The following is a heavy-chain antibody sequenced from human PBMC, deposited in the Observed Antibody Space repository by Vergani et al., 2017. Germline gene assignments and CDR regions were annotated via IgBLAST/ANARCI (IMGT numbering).Heavy chain of an antibody. Sequence: QITLKESGPTLVKPTQTLTLTCTFSGFSLSTSGVGVGWIRQPPGKALEWLALIYWNDDKRYSPSLKSRLTITKDTSKNQVVLTMTNMDPVDTATYYCAHSTRNTICGVVIMSGLYFQHWGQGTLVTVSS. D-gene: IGHD3-3*01. J-gene: IGHJ1*01. CDR1: GFSLSTSGVG. CDR2: IYWNDDK. V-gene: IGHV2-5*01. CDR3: AHSTRNTICGVVIMSGLYFQH.